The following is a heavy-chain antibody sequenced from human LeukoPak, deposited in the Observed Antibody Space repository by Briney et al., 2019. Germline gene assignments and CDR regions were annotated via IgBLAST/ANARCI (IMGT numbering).Heavy chain of an antibody. J-gene: IGHJ4*02. CDR3: AREYSSGSKYYFDN. CDR1: GVSLSGYF. Sequence: SETLSLTCTVSGVSLSGYFWSWIRQPPGKGLEWIGYIYYSGSANYNPSLNSRVTISVDTSKNQFSLKLSSVTAADTAVYYCAREYSSGSKYYFDNWGQGTLVTVSS. CDR2: IYYSGSA. D-gene: IGHD6-25*01. V-gene: IGHV4-59*01.